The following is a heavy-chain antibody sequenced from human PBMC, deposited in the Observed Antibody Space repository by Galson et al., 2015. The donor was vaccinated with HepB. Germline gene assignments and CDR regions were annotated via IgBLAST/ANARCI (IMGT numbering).Heavy chain of an antibody. J-gene: IGHJ4*02. CDR3: AKDQRYSSGWYQNQFDY. CDR1: GFTFSSYA. Sequence: SLRLSCAASGFTFSSYAMTWVCQAPGKGLEWVAVISYDGSNKYYADSVKGRFTISRDNSKNTLYLQMNSLRAEDTAVYYCAKDQRYSSGWYQNQFDYWGQGTLVTVSS. D-gene: IGHD6-19*01. CDR2: ISYDGSNK. V-gene: IGHV3-30-3*01.